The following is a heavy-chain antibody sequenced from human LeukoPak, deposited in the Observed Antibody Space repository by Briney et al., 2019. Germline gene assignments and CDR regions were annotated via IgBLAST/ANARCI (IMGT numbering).Heavy chain of an antibody. Sequence: GASVKVSCKASGYTFTDYYMHWVRQAPGQGLEWMGWINPNSRGTDSAQKFQGRFSMTRDTSISTAYMELSRLRSDDTAVYYCARACTSTSCHENNWFDPWGQGTLVIVSS. CDR1: GYTFTDYY. D-gene: IGHD2-2*01. CDR3: ARACTSTSCHENNWFDP. CDR2: INPNSRGT. J-gene: IGHJ5*02. V-gene: IGHV1-2*02.